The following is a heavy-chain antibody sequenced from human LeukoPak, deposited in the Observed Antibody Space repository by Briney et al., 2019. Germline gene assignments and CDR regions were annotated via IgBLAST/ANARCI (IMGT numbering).Heavy chain of an antibody. Sequence: ASVKVSCKASGYSFTSYYMHWVRQAPGQGLEWMGIINPSGGSTSYAQKFQGRVTMTRDTSTSTVYMELSSLRSEDTAVYYGARDRVVRGVIKYWFDPWGQGTLVTVSS. CDR3: ARDRVVRGVIKYWFDP. V-gene: IGHV1-46*01. CDR1: GYSFTSYY. CDR2: INPSGGST. D-gene: IGHD3-10*01. J-gene: IGHJ5*02.